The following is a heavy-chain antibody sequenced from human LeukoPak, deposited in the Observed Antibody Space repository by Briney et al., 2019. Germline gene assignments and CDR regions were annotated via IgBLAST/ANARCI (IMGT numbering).Heavy chain of an antibody. J-gene: IGHJ6*03. Sequence: NPSETLSLTCTVSGGSISSYYWSWIRQPAGKGLEWIGRIYTSGSTNYNPSLKSRVTMSVDTSKNQFSLKLSSVTAADTAVYYCARDLLSDVGTYYMDVWGKGTTVTVSS. CDR2: IYTSGST. V-gene: IGHV4-4*07. CDR1: GGSISSYY. D-gene: IGHD2-15*01. CDR3: ARDLLSDVGTYYMDV.